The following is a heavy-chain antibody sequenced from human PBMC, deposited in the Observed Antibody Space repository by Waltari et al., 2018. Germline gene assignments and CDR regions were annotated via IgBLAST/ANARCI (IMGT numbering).Heavy chain of an antibody. CDR1: GFTFSIYW. CDR2: INGDGSST. CDR3: VRRREVGATNRAFDI. Sequence: LVESGGGLVQPGGSLRLSCAASGFTFSIYWIHWVLQVPGKGLVWVSRINGDGSSTTYAESVNGRFTISRDNAKNTLYLQMNSLRAEDTAVYYCVRRREVGATNRAFDIWGQGTMVTVSS. V-gene: IGHV3-74*01. D-gene: IGHD1-26*01. J-gene: IGHJ3*02.